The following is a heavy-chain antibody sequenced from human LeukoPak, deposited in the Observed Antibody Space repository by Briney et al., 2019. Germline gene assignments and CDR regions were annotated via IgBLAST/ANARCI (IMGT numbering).Heavy chain of an antibody. D-gene: IGHD3-16*02. CDR2: IYTSGST. V-gene: IGHV4-4*07. J-gene: IGHJ4*02. CDR3: ARESNDYVWGSYRYTPMIDY. Sequence: SETLSLTCTVSGGSISSHYWSWIRQPAGKGLEWIGRIYTSGSTNYNPSLKSRVTMSVDTSKNQFSLKLSSVTAADTAVYYCARESNDYVWGSYRYTPMIDYWGQGTLVTVSS. CDR1: GGSISSHY.